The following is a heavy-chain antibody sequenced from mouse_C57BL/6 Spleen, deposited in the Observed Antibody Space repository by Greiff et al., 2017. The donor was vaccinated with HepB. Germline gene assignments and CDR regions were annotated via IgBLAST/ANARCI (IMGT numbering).Heavy chain of an antibody. Sequence: VQLQQSGAELAKPGASVKLSCKASGYTFTSYWMHWVKQRPGQGLEWIGYINPSSGYTKYNQKFKDKATLTADKSSSTAYMQLSSLTYEDSAVYYCARSDRTFYSNSYYFDYWGQGTTLTVS. CDR1: GYTFTSYW. D-gene: IGHD2-5*01. CDR3: ARSDRTFYSNSYYFDY. V-gene: IGHV1-7*01. CDR2: INPSSGYT. J-gene: IGHJ2*01.